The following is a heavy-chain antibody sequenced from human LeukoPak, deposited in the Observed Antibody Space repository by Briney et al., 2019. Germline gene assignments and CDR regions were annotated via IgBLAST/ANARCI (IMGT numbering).Heavy chain of an antibody. CDR2: IYSGST. Sequence: KPSETLSLTCSVSGGSISSYYWSWIRQPPGKGLEWIGYIYSGSTNYNPSLKSRVTISVDTSKNQFSLKLSSVTAADTAVYYCARVDPDSSSTLEVFDYWGQGTLVTVSS. CDR1: GGSISSYY. V-gene: IGHV4-59*01. CDR3: ARVDPDSSSTLEVFDY. J-gene: IGHJ4*02. D-gene: IGHD6-6*01.